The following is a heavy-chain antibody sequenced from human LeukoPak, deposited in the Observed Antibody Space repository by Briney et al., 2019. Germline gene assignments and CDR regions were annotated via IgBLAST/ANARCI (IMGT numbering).Heavy chain of an antibody. D-gene: IGHD5-12*01. J-gene: IGHJ6*02. CDR2: IKSKTDGGTT. CDR1: GFTFSNAW. V-gene: IGHV3-15*07. Sequence: GGSLRLSCAASGFTFSNAWMNWVRQAPGKGLEWVGRIKSKTDGGTTDYAAPVKGRFTISRDDSKNTLYLQMNSLKTEDTAVYYCTTRLNIVREPLCVWGQGTTVTVSS. CDR3: TTRLNIVREPLCV.